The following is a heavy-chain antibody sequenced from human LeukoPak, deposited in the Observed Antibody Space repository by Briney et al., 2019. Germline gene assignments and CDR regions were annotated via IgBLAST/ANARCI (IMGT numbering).Heavy chain of an antibody. J-gene: IGHJ6*02. CDR2: IHYGGRA. CDR1: GGSISGYY. D-gene: IGHD3-16*01. Sequence: PSETLSLTCSVSGGSISGYYWTWVRQPPGKGLEWIGQIHYGGRADYNPSLKSRITMSVDTSRNQISLKLSSVTAADTAIYYCVRFGVNYDMDVWGQGTTVTVFS. V-gene: IGHV4-59*01. CDR3: VRFGVNYDMDV.